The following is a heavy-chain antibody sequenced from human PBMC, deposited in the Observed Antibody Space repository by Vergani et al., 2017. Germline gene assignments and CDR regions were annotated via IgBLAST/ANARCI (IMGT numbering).Heavy chain of an antibody. Sequence: QVQLVQSGAEVKKPGSSVKVSCKASGGTFSSYAISWVRQAPGQGLEWMGGIIPIFGTANYAQKFQGRVTITADKSTSTAYMELSSLRSEDTAVYYCANVKVTAAAETDYYYYYYMDVWGKGTTVTVSS. J-gene: IGHJ6*03. V-gene: IGHV1-69*06. CDR1: GGTFSSYA. CDR3: ANVKVTAAAETDYYYYYYMDV. D-gene: IGHD6-25*01. CDR2: IIPIFGTA.